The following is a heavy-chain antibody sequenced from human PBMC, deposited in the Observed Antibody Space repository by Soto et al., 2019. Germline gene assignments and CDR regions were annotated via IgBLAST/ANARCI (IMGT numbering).Heavy chain of an antibody. D-gene: IGHD2-21*02. V-gene: IGHV4-30-2*01. Sequence: QLQLQESGPGLVKPSQTLSLTCAVSGGSVSSDGYSWSWIRQPPGKGLEWIGYMHHTGSTYHNPSLKSRVTMSLDTSKNLFSLKLSSVTAADTAVYYCARDRGLYYFDFWGQGTLVTVSS. J-gene: IGHJ4*02. CDR2: MHHTGST. CDR1: GGSVSSDGYS. CDR3: ARDRGLYYFDF.